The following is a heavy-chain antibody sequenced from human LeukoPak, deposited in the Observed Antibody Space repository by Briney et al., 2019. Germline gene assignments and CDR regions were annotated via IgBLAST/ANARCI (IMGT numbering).Heavy chain of an antibody. Sequence: PGRSLRLSCAASGFTFSSYAMHWVRQAPGKGLEWVAVISYDGSNKYYADSVKGRFTISRDNSKNTLYLQMNSLRAEDTAVYYCARGWQVEQPIDYWGQGTLVTVSS. CDR3: ARGWQVEQPIDY. V-gene: IGHV3-30*14. CDR1: GFTFSSYA. CDR2: ISYDGSNK. J-gene: IGHJ4*02. D-gene: IGHD5-24*01.